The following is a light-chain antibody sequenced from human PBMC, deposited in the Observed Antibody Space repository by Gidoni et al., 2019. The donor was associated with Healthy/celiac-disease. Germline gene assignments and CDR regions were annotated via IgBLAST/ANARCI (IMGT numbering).Light chain of an antibody. CDR2: GGS. V-gene: IGLV2-14*01. J-gene: IGLJ2*01. CDR3: SSYTSSSTVV. CDR1: SRAVGGYNY. Sequence: QSALTQPASVSGSPGQSIPISCTGTSRAVGGYNYVSWYQQPPGKAPKLMLYGGSKRPSGVSNRFSGSKSGNTASLTISGLQAEDEADYYCSSYTSSSTVVFGGGTKLTVL.